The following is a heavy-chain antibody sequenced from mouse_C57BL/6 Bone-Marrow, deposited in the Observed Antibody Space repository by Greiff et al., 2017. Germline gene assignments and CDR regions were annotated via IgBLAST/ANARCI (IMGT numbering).Heavy chain of an antibody. J-gene: IGHJ2*01. CDR2: IDPSDSYT. D-gene: IGHD1-1*01. V-gene: IGHV1-59*01. CDR1: GYTFTSYW. CDR3: ARLRTTVVVRDY. Sequence: QVQLQQPGAELVRPGTSVKLSCKASGYTFTSYWMHWVKQRPGQGLEWIGVIDPSDSYTNYNQKFKGKATLTVDTSSSTAYMQLSSLTSEDSAVYYCARLRTTVVVRDYWGQGTTLTVSS.